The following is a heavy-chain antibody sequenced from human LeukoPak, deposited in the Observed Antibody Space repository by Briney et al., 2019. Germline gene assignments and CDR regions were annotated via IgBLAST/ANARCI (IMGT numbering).Heavy chain of an antibody. Sequence: GESLKISCKASGYRFTTDYIGWVRQMPGKGLEWMGIIYPDDSETNYSPSFQGQVTMSVDKSITTAYLQWSSLKASDTAIYYCARQAYGSHFDAFDIWGQGTMVTVSS. J-gene: IGHJ3*02. CDR2: IYPDDSET. V-gene: IGHV5-51*01. D-gene: IGHD3-22*01. CDR3: ARQAYGSHFDAFDI. CDR1: GYRFTTDY.